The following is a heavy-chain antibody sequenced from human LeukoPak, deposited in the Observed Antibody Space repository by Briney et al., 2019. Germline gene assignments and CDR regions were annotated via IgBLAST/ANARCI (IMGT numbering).Heavy chain of an antibody. CDR3: ARDRGGGYDFWSGPTQGYFDY. Sequence: GRSLRLSCAAPGFTFSDYYMSWIRQAPGKGLEPLSYISSSGSTIYYADSVKGRFTISKDNAKNSLYLQMNSLRAEDTAVYYCARDRGGGYDFWSGPTQGYFDYWGQGTLVTVSS. V-gene: IGHV3-11*01. J-gene: IGHJ4*02. D-gene: IGHD3-3*01. CDR2: ISSSGSTI. CDR1: GFTFSDYY.